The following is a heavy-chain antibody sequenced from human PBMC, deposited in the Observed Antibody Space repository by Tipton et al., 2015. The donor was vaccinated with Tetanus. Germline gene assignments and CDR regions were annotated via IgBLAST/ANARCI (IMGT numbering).Heavy chain of an antibody. CDR1: GASLRGGDYH. D-gene: IGHD2-2*01. CDR2: ISSSGSS. V-gene: IGHV4-61*08. CDR3: ARRSYCSSSRCFDAFDL. Sequence: TLSLTCTVSGASLRGGDYHWSWIRQPPGKGLEWLAYISSSGSSNSNYFLKSRITMSRDTSKNQFSLKLASVTAADTAMYYCARRSYCSSSRCFDAFDLWGQGTMVTVSS. J-gene: IGHJ3*01.